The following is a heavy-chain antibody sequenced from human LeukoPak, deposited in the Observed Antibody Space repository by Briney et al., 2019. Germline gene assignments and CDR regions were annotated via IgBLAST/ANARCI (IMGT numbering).Heavy chain of an antibody. Sequence: PGGSLRLSCAASGFTFSSYGMHWVRQAPGKGLEWVAVISYDGSNKYYADSVKGRFTISRDNSKNTLYLQMNSLRAEDTAVYYCARDSVLRFLEWLPNYYYYYMDVWAKGPRSPSP. V-gene: IGHV3-30*03. D-gene: IGHD3-3*01. CDR2: ISYDGSNK. CDR1: GFTFSSYG. CDR3: ARDSVLRFLEWLPNYYYYYMDV. J-gene: IGHJ6*03.